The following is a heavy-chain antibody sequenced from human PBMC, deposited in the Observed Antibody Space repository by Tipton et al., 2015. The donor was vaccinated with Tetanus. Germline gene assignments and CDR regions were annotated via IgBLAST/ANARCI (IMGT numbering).Heavy chain of an antibody. CDR1: GYTFITYG. Sequence: QLVQSGAEVKKPGASVKVSCKASGYTFITYGITWVRQAPGQGLEWMGWISDYNGNTNYAQKLQGRVTMTTDRSTNTAYMELRSLRSDDTAVYFCARVGFGYSGYHFYGYWGQGTLVTVSS. CDR2: ISDYNGNT. J-gene: IGHJ4*02. V-gene: IGHV1-18*01. CDR3: ARVGFGYSGYHFYGY. D-gene: IGHD5-12*01.